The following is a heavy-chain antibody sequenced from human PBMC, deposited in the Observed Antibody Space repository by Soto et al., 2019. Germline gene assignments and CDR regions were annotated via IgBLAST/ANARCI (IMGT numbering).Heavy chain of an antibody. CDR2: IIPIFGTA. J-gene: IGHJ4*02. D-gene: IGHD3-10*01. CDR3: ASLTSSEMAQFGLAY. CDR1: GGTFSSYA. Sequence: QVQLVQSGAEVKKPGSSVKVSCKASGGTFSSYAISWVRQAPGQGLEWMGGIIPIFGTANYAQKFQGRVTMTADGSTSTAYMELSSLRSEDTAVYYCASLTSSEMAQFGLAYWGQGTLVTVSS. V-gene: IGHV1-69*12.